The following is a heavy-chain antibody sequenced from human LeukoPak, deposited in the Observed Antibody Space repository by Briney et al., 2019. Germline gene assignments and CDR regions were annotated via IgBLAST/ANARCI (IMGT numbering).Heavy chain of an antibody. V-gene: IGHV3-30*02. J-gene: IGHJ4*02. CDR1: GFTFSSYG. CDR2: IRSDGSNK. D-gene: IGHD6-6*01. CDR3: AKEFPYSSSSELDY. Sequence: GGSLRLSCAASGFTFSSYGMHWVPQAPAKGLKWVAFIRSDGSNKYYADSVKRRFTISRDNSKNTLYLQMNILRAEDTAVYYCAKEFPYSSSSELDYWGQGTLVTVSS.